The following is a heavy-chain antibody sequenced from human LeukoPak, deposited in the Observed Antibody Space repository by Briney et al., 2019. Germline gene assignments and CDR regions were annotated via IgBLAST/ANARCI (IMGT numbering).Heavy chain of an antibody. CDR2: ISWDGGST. J-gene: IGHJ4*02. D-gene: IGHD3-22*01. CDR3: AKVRHYYDSSGYYDY. Sequence: PGGSLRLSCAASGFSFDDYTMHWVRQAPGKGPEWVSLISWDGGSTNYADSVKGRFTISRDNSKNSLYLQMNSLRTEDTALYYCAKVRHYYDSSGYYDYWGQGTLVTVSS. CDR1: GFSFDDYT. V-gene: IGHV3-43*01.